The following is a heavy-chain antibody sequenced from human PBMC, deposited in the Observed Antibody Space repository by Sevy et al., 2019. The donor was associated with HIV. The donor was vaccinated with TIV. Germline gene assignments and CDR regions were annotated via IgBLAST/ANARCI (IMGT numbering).Heavy chain of an antibody. CDR3: ASGYSGIFDY. CDR2: INHSGST. D-gene: IGHD5-12*01. J-gene: IGHJ4*02. V-gene: IGHV4-34*01. Sequence: SETLSLTCAVYGGSFSGYYWSWIRQPPGKGLEGIGEINHSGSTNYNPSLKSRVTISVDTSKNQFSLKMSSVTAADTAVYYCASGYSGIFDYWGQGTLVTVSS. CDR1: GGSFSGYY.